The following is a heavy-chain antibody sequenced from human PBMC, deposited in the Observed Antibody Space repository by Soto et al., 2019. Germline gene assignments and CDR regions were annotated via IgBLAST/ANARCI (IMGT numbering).Heavy chain of an antibody. J-gene: IGHJ5*02. D-gene: IGHD3-22*01. CDR1: GGTFNNNG. Sequence: QVQLVPSGAEVKKPGSSVKVSCKDSGGTFNNNGVTWVRQAPGQGLEWMCGLIPIFGTPSYAQRFQGRVTIIADESTSTAYMELSSLTSEDTSVYYCAIDRRHFDRTGYSGRRWFDPWGQGTLVTVSS. CDR3: AIDRRHFDRTGYSGRRWFDP. V-gene: IGHV1-69*01. CDR2: LIPIFGTP.